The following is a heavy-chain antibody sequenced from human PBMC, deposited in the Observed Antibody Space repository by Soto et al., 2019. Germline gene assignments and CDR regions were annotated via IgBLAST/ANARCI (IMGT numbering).Heavy chain of an antibody. CDR1: GFTVSSNY. CDR2: IYSGGST. D-gene: IGHD5-12*01. Sequence: GGSLRLSCAASGFTVSSNYMSWVRQAPGKGLEWVSVIYSGGSTYYADSVKGRFTISRDNSKNTLYLQMNSLRAEDTAVYYCAREHSGYDYTGVYYYYYMDVWGKGTTVTVSS. V-gene: IGHV3-66*01. CDR3: AREHSGYDYTGVYYYYYMDV. J-gene: IGHJ6*03.